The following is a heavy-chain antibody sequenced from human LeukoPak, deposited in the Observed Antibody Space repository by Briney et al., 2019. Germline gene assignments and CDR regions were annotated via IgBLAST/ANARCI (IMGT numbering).Heavy chain of an antibody. V-gene: IGHV3-21*01. Sequence: GGSLRLSCAASGLTFSSYAMSWVRQAPGKGLEWVSSISSSSSYIYYADSVKGRFTISRDNAKSSLYLQMNGLSAEDTAVYYCARSRGPLDYWGQGTLVTVSS. CDR2: ISSSSSYI. CDR1: GLTFSSYA. D-gene: IGHD5-12*01. CDR3: ARSRGPLDY. J-gene: IGHJ4*02.